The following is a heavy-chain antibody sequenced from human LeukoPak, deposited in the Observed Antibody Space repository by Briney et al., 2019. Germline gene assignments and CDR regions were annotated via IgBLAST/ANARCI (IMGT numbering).Heavy chain of an antibody. J-gene: IGHJ4*02. CDR2: IIPIFGTA. V-gene: IGHV1-69*05. CDR1: GGTFSSYA. D-gene: IGHD4-23*01. Sequence: ASVKVSCKASGGTFSSYAISWVRQAPGQGLEWMGGIIPIFGTANYAQKFQGRVTITTDESTSTAYMELSSLRSEDTAVYYCAAQASDYGGTVWFDYWGQGTLVTVSS. CDR3: AAQASDYGGTVWFDY.